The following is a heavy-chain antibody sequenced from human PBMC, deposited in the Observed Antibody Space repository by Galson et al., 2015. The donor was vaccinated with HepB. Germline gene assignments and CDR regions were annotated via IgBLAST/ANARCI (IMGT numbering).Heavy chain of an antibody. CDR1: GFTFSDYW. V-gene: IGHV3-7*03. CDR3: ARVETKIIVRGYYYYYGLDV. D-gene: IGHD3-3*01. CDR2: IKDDGSEK. J-gene: IGHJ6*02. Sequence: SLRLSCAGSGFTFSDYWMTWVRQAPGGGLEWVANIKDDGSEKNYADSVRGRFSISRDNANSSLFLQMNSLRADDTAVFYCARVETKIIVRGYYYYYGLDVWGQGTTVIVSS.